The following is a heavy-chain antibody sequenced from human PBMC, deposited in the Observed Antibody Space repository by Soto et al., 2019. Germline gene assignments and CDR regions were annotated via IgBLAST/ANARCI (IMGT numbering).Heavy chain of an antibody. Sequence: GASVKVSCKASGYTFTSYAMHWVRQAPGQRLEWKGWINAGNGNTKNSQKFQGRVTITRDTSASTAYMELSSLRSEDTAVYYCARGGLTNLYAFDIWGQGTMVTVSS. CDR2: INAGNGNT. J-gene: IGHJ3*02. D-gene: IGHD2-21*01. V-gene: IGHV1-3*01. CDR3: ARGGLTNLYAFDI. CDR1: GYTFTSYA.